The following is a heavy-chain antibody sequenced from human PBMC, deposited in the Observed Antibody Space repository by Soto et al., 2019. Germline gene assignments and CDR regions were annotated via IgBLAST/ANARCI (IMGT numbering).Heavy chain of an antibody. Sequence: HPSWPLGLACAASRYPLDRYWMTWVRQHPGKGLEWLGTIKFDASEKKYVDSVKGRFTMSRDNAKNSLYLQMDSLRAEDTAVYYCARVSGYGSETSVNHYVDCWGHGPLVT. D-gene: IGHD3-10*01. CDR1: RYPLDRYW. J-gene: IGHJ4*03. CDR3: ARVSGYGSETSVNHYVDC. CDR2: IKFDASEK. V-gene: IGHV3-7*01.